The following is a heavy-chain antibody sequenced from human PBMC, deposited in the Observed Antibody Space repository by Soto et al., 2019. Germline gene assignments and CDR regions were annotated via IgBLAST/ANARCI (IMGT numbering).Heavy chain of an antibody. CDR2: ISAYNGNT. V-gene: IGHV1-18*01. D-gene: IGHD2-2*01. CDR3: AGGVGTAAPSNDAFDI. CDR1: GGTFSSYA. Sequence: ASLKVSCKASGGTFSSYAISWVRQAPGQGLEWMGWISAYNGNTNYAQKLQGRVTMTTDTSTSTAYMELRSLRSDDTAVYYCAGGVGTAAPSNDAFDIWGQGTMVNVS. J-gene: IGHJ3*02.